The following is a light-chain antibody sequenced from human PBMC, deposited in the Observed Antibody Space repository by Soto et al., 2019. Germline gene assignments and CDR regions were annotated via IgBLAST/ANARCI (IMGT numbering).Light chain of an antibody. CDR3: SSYTRSSTLVV. CDR1: SSDVGGYNY. V-gene: IGLV2-14*03. J-gene: IGLJ2*01. CDR2: DVS. Sequence: QSALTQPASVSGSPGQSITISCTGTSSDVGGYNYVSWYQHHPGKAPKLVIYDVSNRPSGVSNRFSGSKSGNTASLTISGLQAEDEADYYCSSYTRSSTLVVFGGGTQLTVL.